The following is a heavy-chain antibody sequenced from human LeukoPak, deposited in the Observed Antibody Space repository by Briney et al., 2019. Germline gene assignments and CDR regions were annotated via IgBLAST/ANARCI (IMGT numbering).Heavy chain of an antibody. CDR1: GFTFSSYA. CDR3: AKAIGGGYSGYAPELYFDY. D-gene: IGHD5-12*01. Sequence: GGPLRLSCAASGFTFSSYAMSWVRQAPGKGLEWVSAISGSGGSTYYADSVKGRFTISRDNSKNTLYLQMNSLRAEDTAVYYCAKAIGGGYSGYAPELYFDYWGQGTLVTVSS. CDR2: ISGSGGST. V-gene: IGHV3-23*01. J-gene: IGHJ4*02.